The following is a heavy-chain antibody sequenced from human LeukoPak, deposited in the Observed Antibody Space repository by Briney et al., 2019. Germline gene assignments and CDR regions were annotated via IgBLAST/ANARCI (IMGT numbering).Heavy chain of an antibody. CDR2: ISSSGSTI. D-gene: IGHD3-22*01. CDR3: ARDMQYYDSSGPEDY. J-gene: IGHJ4*02. CDR1: GFPISDHY. V-gene: IGHV3-11*01. Sequence: GGSLRLSCAASGFPISDHYMSWIRQAPGKGLEWVSYISSSGSTIYYADSVKGRFTISRDNAKNSLYLQMNSLRAEDTAVYYCARDMQYYDSSGPEDYWGQGTLVTVSS.